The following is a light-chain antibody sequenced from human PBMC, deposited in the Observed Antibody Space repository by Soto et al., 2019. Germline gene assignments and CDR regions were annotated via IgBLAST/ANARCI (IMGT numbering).Light chain of an antibody. CDR1: PSVSGHY. V-gene: IGKV3-20*01. Sequence: EIVLTQSPGTLSLSPGERATLSCRASPSVSGHYLAWYQQKPGQAPRLLIYAASSRATGIPDRFSGSGSGPDFTLPISRLEPEDFAVYYCQQYSLSPPWTFGQGTKVEIK. CDR2: AAS. CDR3: QQYSLSPPWT. J-gene: IGKJ1*01.